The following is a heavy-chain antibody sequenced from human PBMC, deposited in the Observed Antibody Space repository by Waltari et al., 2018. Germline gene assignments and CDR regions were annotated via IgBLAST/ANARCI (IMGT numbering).Heavy chain of an antibody. CDR1: GGSISRSNYY. J-gene: IGHJ4*02. D-gene: IGHD3-10*01. Sequence: QLQLQESGPGLVKPSETLSLTCTVSGGSISRSNYYWGWIRQPPGKGLDWIGSIYHSGSTSYNPSLKSRVTISVDTSKNQFSLKLTSVTAADTAVYYCARIYGSGSPIPSVDYWGQGTLVTVSS. CDR3: ARIYGSGSPIPSVDY. V-gene: IGHV4-39*01. CDR2: IYHSGST.